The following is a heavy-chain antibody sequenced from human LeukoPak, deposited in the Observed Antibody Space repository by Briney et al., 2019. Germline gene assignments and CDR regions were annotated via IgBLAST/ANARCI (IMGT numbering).Heavy chain of an antibody. J-gene: IGHJ3*02. V-gene: IGHV4-4*08. CDR1: GGSVTGYH. CDR3: ARRNDFHI. Sequence: SETLSLTCTVSGGSVTGYHWGWIRQPPGKGLEWIGYIYSSETTNYKPSLKSRVTISADTSKNQISLKLTSVTAADTAIYYCARRNDFHIWGQGTMVTVSS. CDR2: IYSSETT.